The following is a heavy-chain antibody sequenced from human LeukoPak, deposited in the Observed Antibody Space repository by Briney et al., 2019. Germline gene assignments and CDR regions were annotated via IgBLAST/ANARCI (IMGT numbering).Heavy chain of an antibody. V-gene: IGHV4-59*01. CDR3: ARSSTYYYDSSAYPGY. CDR1: GGSISTYY. Sequence: SETLSLTCIVSGGSISTYYWSWLRQPPGKGLEWIGYIYYSGSTNYNPSLKSRVTISVDTSKTQFSLKLSSVTAADTALYYCARSSTYYYDSSAYPGYWGQGTLVTVSS. CDR2: IYYSGST. D-gene: IGHD3-22*01. J-gene: IGHJ4*02.